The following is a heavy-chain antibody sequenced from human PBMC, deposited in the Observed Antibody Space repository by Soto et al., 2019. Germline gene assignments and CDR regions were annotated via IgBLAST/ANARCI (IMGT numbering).Heavy chain of an antibody. V-gene: IGHV1-69*08. Sequence: QVQLVQSGAEVKKPGSSVKVSCKASGGTFSSYTISWVRQAPGQGLEWRGRIIPILGIANYAQKFQGRVTITLDQASSTAYMELSRLRSEDTAVYDCARERCSGGSCYARVIVAFDIWGQGTMVTVSS. D-gene: IGHD2-15*01. CDR2: IIPILGIA. J-gene: IGHJ3*02. CDR1: GGTFSSYT. CDR3: ARERCSGGSCYARVIVAFDI.